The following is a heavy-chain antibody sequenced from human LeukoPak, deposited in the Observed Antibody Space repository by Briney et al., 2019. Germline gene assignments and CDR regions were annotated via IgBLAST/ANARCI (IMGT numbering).Heavy chain of an antibody. J-gene: IGHJ4*02. CDR3: AKRGVVIRVILVGFHKEAYYFDS. V-gene: IGHV3-23*01. D-gene: IGHD3-22*01. CDR2: ISDRGRRT. CDR1: GITLSNYG. Sequence: GGSLRLSCAVSGITLSNYGMSWVRQAPGKGLEWVARISDRGRRTNHADSVQGRFTISTDHPKNTLYLQMNSLRAEDTAVYFCAKRGVVIRVILVGFHKEAYYFDSWGQGALVTVSS.